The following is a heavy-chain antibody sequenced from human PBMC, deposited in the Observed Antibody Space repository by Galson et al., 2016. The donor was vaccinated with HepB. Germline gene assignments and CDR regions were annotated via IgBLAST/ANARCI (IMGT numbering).Heavy chain of an antibody. CDR3: ARVMVDYHYWSNKPKHYYSGMDV. J-gene: IGHJ6*02. Sequence: SLRLSCATSGFFFSSYGLNWVRQAPGKGLEWVSYISSSGNTMYYADSVKGRFTVSRDDSKESLYLQMNSLRAEDTAVYYCARVMVDYHYWSNKPKHYYSGMDVWGQGTMVTVSS. CDR2: ISSSGNTM. D-gene: IGHD3-3*01. CDR1: GFFFSSYG. V-gene: IGHV3-48*04.